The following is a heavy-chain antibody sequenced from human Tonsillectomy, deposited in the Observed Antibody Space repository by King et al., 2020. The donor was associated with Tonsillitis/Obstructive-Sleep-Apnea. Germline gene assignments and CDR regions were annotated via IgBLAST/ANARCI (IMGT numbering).Heavy chain of an antibody. D-gene: IGHD6-13*01. V-gene: IGHV4-4*02. CDR3: ARDKGLAAAPRRYFDL. J-gene: IGHJ2*01. CDR1: GGSISTTNY. Sequence: VQLQESGPGLVKPSGTLSLTCAVSGGSISTTNYWSWVRQPPGKGLEWIGEIYHSGSTNYNPSLKRRVTISVDESKNQFSLRLSSVTAADTAVYYCARDKGLAAAPRRYFDLWGRGTLVTVSS. CDR2: IYHSGST.